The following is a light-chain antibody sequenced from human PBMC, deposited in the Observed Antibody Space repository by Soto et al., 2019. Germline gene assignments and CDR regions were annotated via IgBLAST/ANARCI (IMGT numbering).Light chain of an antibody. J-gene: IGKJ1*01. CDR2: AAS. Sequence: DIQMTQSPSTLSASVGDTVTITCRASQSIKNYLNWYQQKPGKAPKLLIYAASSLQSGVPSRFSGSGSGTDFTLTISSLQPEDFATYYCQQSYTTPITFGQGTKVDIK. CDR3: QQSYTTPIT. V-gene: IGKV1-39*01. CDR1: QSIKNY.